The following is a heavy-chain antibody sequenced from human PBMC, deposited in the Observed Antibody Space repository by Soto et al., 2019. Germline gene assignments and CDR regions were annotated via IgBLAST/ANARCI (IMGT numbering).Heavy chain of an antibody. CDR3: ANDLQDVAGTGSYFDY. CDR1: GFAFSTYA. CDR2: ISDSGGGT. D-gene: IGHD6-19*01. J-gene: IGHJ4*02. V-gene: IGHV3-23*01. Sequence: EVQLLESGGGLVQPGGSLRLSCAASGFAFSTYAMSWVRQAPGKRLEWVSAISDSGGGTYYANSVQGRFTISRDNSENTLYLQMNSLRAEDTAVYYCANDLQDVAGTGSYFDYWGQGALVTVSS.